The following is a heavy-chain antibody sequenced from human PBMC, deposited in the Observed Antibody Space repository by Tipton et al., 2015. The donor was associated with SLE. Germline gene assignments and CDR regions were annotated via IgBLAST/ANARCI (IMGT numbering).Heavy chain of an antibody. V-gene: IGHV3-74*01. CDR2: IRTDGGFT. J-gene: IGHJ6*02. CDR1: GFTFSHFW. CDR3: ARDLVGPTGYGMDV. D-gene: IGHD1-26*01. Sequence: SLRLSCATSGFTFSHFWMHWVRQAPGKGPVWVSRIRTDGGFTRYADSVKGRFTISRDNSKNTLYVQMNSLRAEDTAVYYCARDLVGPTGYGMDVWGQGTTVTVSS.